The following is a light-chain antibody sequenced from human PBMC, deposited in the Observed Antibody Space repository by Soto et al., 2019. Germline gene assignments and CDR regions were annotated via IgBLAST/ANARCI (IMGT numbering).Light chain of an antibody. J-gene: IGLJ3*02. CDR1: SGHSSYA. CDR2: LNSDGSH. CDR3: QTWGTGFRV. V-gene: IGLV4-69*01. Sequence: QPVLTQSPSASASLGASVTLTCTLSSGHSSYAIAWHQQQPEKGPRYLMNLNSDGSHSKGDGIPDRFSGSSSGAERYLTISSLQSEDEADYYCQTWGTGFRVFGGGTKLTVL.